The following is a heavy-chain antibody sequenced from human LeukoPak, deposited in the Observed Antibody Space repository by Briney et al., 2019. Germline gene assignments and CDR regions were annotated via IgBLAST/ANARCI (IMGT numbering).Heavy chain of an antibody. CDR2: INHSGST. Sequence: SETLSLTCAVYGGSFSGYYWSWIRQPPGKGLEWIGEINHSGSTNYNPSLKSRVTISVDTSKNQFSLKLSSVTAADTAVYYCARGRFPQLVRTNYSMDVWGQGTTVTVS. J-gene: IGHJ6*02. CDR1: GGSFSGYY. CDR3: ARGRFPQLVRTNYSMDV. D-gene: IGHD6-6*01. V-gene: IGHV4-34*01.